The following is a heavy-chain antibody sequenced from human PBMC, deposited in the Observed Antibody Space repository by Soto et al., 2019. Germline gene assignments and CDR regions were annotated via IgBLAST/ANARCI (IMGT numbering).Heavy chain of an antibody. CDR2: ISYDGSNK. V-gene: IGHV3-30*18. J-gene: IGHJ5*02. CDR3: AKVVGYDILTGYLRFDP. Sequence: PGGSLRLSCAASGFTFSSYGMHWVRQAPGKGLEWVAVISYDGSNKYYADSVKGRFTISRDNSKNTLYLQMNSLRAEDTAVYYCAKVVGYDILTGYLRFDPRGQGTLVTVSS. CDR1: GFTFSSYG. D-gene: IGHD3-9*01.